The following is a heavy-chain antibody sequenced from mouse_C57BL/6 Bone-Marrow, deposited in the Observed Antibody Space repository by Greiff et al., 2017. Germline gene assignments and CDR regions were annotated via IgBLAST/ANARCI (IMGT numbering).Heavy chain of an antibody. J-gene: IGHJ4*01. CDR1: GYTFTSYT. V-gene: IGHV1-4*01. Sequence: VNVVESGAELARPGASVKMSCKASGYTFTSYTMHWVKQRPGQGLEWIGYINPSSGYTKYNQKFKDKATLTAEKSSSTAYMQMSSLTSEDSAVYYCARRMDYWGQGTSVTVSS. CDR3: ARRMDY. CDR2: INPSSGYT.